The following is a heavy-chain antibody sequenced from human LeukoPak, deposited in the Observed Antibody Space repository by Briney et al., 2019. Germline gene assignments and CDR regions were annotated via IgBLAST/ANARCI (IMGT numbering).Heavy chain of an antibody. V-gene: IGHV1-24*01. Sequence: ASVKVSGKVSGYTLTELSMHWVRQAPGKGLEWMGGFDPEDGETIYAQKFQGRVTMTEDTSTDTAYMELSSLRSEDTAVYYCATTMGEQQLVPWYFDYWGQGTLVTVSS. CDR2: FDPEDGET. CDR1: GYTLTELS. D-gene: IGHD6-13*01. CDR3: ATTMGEQQLVPWYFDY. J-gene: IGHJ4*02.